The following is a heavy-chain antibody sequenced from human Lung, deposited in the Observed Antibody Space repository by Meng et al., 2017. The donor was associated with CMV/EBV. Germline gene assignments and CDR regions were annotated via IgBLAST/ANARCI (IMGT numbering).Heavy chain of an antibody. Sequence: SVKVSCKASGDTFSKYVTSWVRQAPGQGLEWMGGIIPMRATTNYAQRFQGRVTITADKSTGTVYMELSSPRSEDTTVYYCVGSEEFYHFRSGWEWYYHYGMDVWGPGTTVTVSS. J-gene: IGHJ6*02. V-gene: IGHV1-69*10. CDR1: GDTFSKYV. CDR2: IIPMRATT. D-gene: IGHD3-3*01. CDR3: VGSEEFYHFRSGWEWYYHYGMDV.